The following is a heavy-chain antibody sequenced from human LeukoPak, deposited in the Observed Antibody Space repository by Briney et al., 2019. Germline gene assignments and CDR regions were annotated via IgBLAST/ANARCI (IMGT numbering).Heavy chain of an antibody. V-gene: IGHV3-33*08. J-gene: IGHJ4*02. CDR3: ARRRDACSGNSCYSFDF. CDR1: GFTFSTYG. CDR2: VWSDGGSQ. Sequence: PGRSLRLSCVASGFTFSTYGMHWVRQASGKGLEWVAVVWSDGGSQYCAGSVKDRFTISRDNSKNTLYLQMNNLRAEDTAVYYCARRRDACSGNSCYSFDFWGQGTLATVSS. D-gene: IGHD2-15*01.